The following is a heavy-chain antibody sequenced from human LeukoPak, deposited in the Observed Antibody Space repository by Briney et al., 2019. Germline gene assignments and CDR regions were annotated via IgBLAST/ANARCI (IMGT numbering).Heavy chain of an antibody. CDR2: ISYDGSNK. J-gene: IGHJ4*02. V-gene: IGHV3-30*18. CDR1: GFTFSSYG. Sequence: GGSLRLSCAAYGFTFSSYGMHWVRQAPGKGLEWVAVISYDGSNKYYADSVKGRFTISRDNSKNTLYLQMNSLRAEDTAVYYCAKGSWAEILTGYYMNYGGRETLATASS. CDR3: AKGSWAEILTGYYMNY. D-gene: IGHD3-9*01.